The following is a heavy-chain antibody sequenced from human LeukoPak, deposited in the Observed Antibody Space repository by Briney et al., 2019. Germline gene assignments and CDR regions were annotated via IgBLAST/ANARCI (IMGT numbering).Heavy chain of an antibody. CDR2: ISAHNGNT. J-gene: IGHJ4*02. V-gene: IGHV1-18*01. D-gene: IGHD1-26*01. CDR1: GYTFTSYD. Sequence: GASVEVSCKASGYTFTSYDISWVRQAPGQGLEWMGWISAHNGNTNYAQKLQGRVTMTTDTSTSTAYMELRSLRSDDTAVYYRARQCGSLCPFDNWGQGTLVTVSS. CDR3: ARQCGSLCPFDN.